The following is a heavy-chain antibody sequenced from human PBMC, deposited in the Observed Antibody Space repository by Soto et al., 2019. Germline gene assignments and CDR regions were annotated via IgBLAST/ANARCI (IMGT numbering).Heavy chain of an antibody. Sequence: QVQLVESGGGVVQPGRSLRLSCAASGFRFSSYGMNWVHQSPGKGLEWVAVIWYDGSNKFYGNSVKGRFTISRDNSRNTLYLQMNSLRDEDTAVYYCATEGKDDSVKGGFDNWGQGTRVTVSS. CDR2: IWYDGSNK. D-gene: IGHD3-22*01. V-gene: IGHV3-33*01. J-gene: IGHJ4*02. CDR3: ATEGKDDSVKGGFDN. CDR1: GFRFSSYG.